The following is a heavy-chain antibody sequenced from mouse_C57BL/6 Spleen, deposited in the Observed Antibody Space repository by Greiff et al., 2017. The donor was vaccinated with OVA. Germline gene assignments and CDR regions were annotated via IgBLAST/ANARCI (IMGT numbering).Heavy chain of an antibody. Sequence: VQLQQSGPELVKPGASVKISCKASGYTFTDYYMNWVKQSHGKSLEWIGDINPNNGGTSYNQKFKGKATLTVDKSSSTAYMELRSLTSEDSAVYYCARGYLYDGYYEGYAMDYWGQGTSVTVSS. J-gene: IGHJ4*01. CDR1: GYTFTDYY. CDR2: INPNNGGT. CDR3: ARGYLYDGYYEGYAMDY. D-gene: IGHD2-3*01. V-gene: IGHV1-26*01.